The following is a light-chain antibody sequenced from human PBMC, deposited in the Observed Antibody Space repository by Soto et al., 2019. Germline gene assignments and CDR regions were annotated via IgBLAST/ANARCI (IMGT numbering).Light chain of an antibody. CDR1: SSNLGAGYD. Sequence: QTVVTQPPSMSGAPGQRVTMSCTGSSSNLGAGYDVHWYQRLPGAAPKLLTYDNTHRPSGVPNRFSGSKSGTSASLAITGLQAEDEADYYCQSYDSGLSGHWVFGGGTKLTVL. CDR2: DNT. J-gene: IGLJ3*02. V-gene: IGLV1-40*01. CDR3: QSYDSGLSGHWV.